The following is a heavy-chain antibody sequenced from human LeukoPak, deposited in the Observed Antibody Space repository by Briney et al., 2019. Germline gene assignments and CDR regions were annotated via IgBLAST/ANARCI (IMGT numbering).Heavy chain of an antibody. CDR1: RFTFSTYG. J-gene: IGHJ4*02. CDR2: ISYDGSNK. Sequence: QPGGSLRLSCAASRFTFSTYGMSWVRQAPGKGLEWVAFISYDGSNKYYADSVKGRFTISRDNSKNTLYLQMNSLTAEDTAVYYCVRDLGGRSGHWGQGNLVTVSS. D-gene: IGHD1-26*01. V-gene: IGHV3-30*03. CDR3: VRDLGGRSGH.